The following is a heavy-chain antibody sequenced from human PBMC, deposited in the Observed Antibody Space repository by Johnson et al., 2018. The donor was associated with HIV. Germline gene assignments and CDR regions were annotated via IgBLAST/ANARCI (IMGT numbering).Heavy chain of an antibody. CDR1: GFTVSSNY. J-gene: IGHJ3*02. Sequence: VQLVESGGGLVQPGGSLRVSCAASGFTVSSNYMSWVRQAPGKGLEWVSVIYSGGSTYYADSVKGRYTISRDNSKNTLYLQMNSLGADDTAVYYCARAYSYGAFDIWGQGTRVTVSS. D-gene: IGHD5-18*01. CDR3: ARAYSYGAFDI. V-gene: IGHV3-66*01. CDR2: IYSGGST.